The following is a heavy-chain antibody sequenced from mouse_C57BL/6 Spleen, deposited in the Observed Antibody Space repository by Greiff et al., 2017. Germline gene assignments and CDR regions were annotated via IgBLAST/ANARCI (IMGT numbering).Heavy chain of an antibody. CDR3: ALSIYYDYDGYFDV. Sequence: EVQLQQSGPELVKPGASVKISCKASGYSFTDYNMNWVKQSNGKSLEWIGVINPNYGTTSYNQKFKGKATLTVDQSSSTAYMQLNSLTSEDSAVYYCALSIYYDYDGYFDVWGTGTTVTVSS. CDR2: INPNYGTT. CDR1: GYSFTDYN. D-gene: IGHD2-4*01. J-gene: IGHJ1*03. V-gene: IGHV1-39*01.